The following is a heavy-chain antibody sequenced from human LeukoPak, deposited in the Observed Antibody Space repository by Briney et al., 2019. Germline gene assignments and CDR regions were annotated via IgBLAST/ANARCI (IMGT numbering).Heavy chain of an antibody. Sequence: PSETLSLTCTVSGGSITSFCWSWIRQPPGKGLEWIGYFCYSGNTHSNPSLNSRVSISVDTSKNQFSLRLSSVTAADTAVDYCPRELHDSFDMWGQGTMVAVSS. J-gene: IGHJ3*02. CDR1: GGSITSFC. D-gene: IGHD2-21*01. CDR2: FCYSGNT. CDR3: PRELHDSFDM. V-gene: IGHV4-59*01.